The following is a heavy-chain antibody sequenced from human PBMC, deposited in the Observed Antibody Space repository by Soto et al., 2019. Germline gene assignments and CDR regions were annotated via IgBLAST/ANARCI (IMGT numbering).Heavy chain of an antibody. D-gene: IGHD3-10*01. CDR3: TREVQVHTPAFVY. CDR2: ISPMFGAA. V-gene: IGHV1-69*19. J-gene: IGHJ4*02. CDR1: GGTFNTYA. Sequence: QVQLVQSGAEMKKPGSSVKVSCQYSGGTFNTYAMNWVRQAPGQGPEWMGDISPMFGAANYAPKFQGRVTIAADESTGTSYLQLRSLTSEDTALYFCTREVQVHTPAFVYWGQGTLVTVSS.